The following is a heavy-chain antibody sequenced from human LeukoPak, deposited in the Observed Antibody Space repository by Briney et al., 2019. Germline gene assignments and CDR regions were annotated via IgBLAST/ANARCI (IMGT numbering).Heavy chain of an antibody. V-gene: IGHV4-59*01. D-gene: IGHD4-11*01. CDR2: IYYSGST. CDR1: GGSFSGYY. CDR3: ARATATGPYFDY. J-gene: IGHJ4*02. Sequence: SETLSLTCAVYGGSFSGYYWSWIRQPPGKGLEWIGYIYYSGSTNYNPSLKSRVTISVDTPKNQFSLKLSSVTAADTAVYYCARATATGPYFDYWGQGTLVTVSS.